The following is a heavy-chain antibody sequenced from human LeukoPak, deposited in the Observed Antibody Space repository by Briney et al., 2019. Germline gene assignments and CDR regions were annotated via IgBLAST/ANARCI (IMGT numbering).Heavy chain of an antibody. CDR2: IKQDGSEK. V-gene: IGHV3-7*01. Sequence: GGSLRLSCAASGFTFSSYWISWVRQAPGKGLEWVANIKQDGSEKYYVDSVKGRFTISRDNAKNSLYLQMNSLRAEDTAVYYCARDTWIQQLYYYYYMDVWGKGTTVTVSS. CDR3: ARDTWIQQLYYYYYMDV. CDR1: GFTFSSYW. J-gene: IGHJ6*03. D-gene: IGHD5-18*01.